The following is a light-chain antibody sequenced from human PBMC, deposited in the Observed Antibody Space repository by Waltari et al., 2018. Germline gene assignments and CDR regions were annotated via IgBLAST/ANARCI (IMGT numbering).Light chain of an antibody. CDR1: SSSIGRKT. Sequence: QSVLTQPPSASGTPGQRVTISCSGSSSSIGRKTVNWYQQRPGTAPKLLIHTNNQRPSGVPDRFSGSKSGTSASLAISGLQSEDEADYYCATWDDSLNVSFGGGTKLTVL. CDR3: ATWDDSLNVS. CDR2: TNN. J-gene: IGLJ2*01. V-gene: IGLV1-44*01.